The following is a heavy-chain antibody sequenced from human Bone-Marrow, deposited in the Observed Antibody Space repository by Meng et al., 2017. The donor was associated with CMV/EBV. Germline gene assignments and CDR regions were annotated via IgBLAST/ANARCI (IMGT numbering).Heavy chain of an antibody. J-gene: IGHJ4*02. CDR3: ARDSRHIVVVIAITPGGTFDY. D-gene: IGHD2-21*01. CDR2: ISSSSSYI. Sequence: GSLRLSCAASGFTFSSYSMNWVRQAPGKGLEWVSSISSSSSYIYYADSVKGRFTISRDNAKNSLYLQMNSLRAEDTAVYYCARDSRHIVVVIAITPGGTFDYWGQGTLVTVSS. V-gene: IGHV3-21*01. CDR1: GFTFSSYS.